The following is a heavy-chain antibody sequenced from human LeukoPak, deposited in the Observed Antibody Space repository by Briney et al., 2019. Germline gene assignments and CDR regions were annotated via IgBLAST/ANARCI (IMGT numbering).Heavy chain of an antibody. CDR2: ISSSGSTI. J-gene: IGHJ4*02. V-gene: IGHV3-48*04. CDR3: AILWFGERFDY. CDR1: GFTFSSYG. Sequence: GRSLRLSCAASGFTFSSYGMHWVRQAPGKGLEWVSYISSSGSTIYYADSVKGRFTISRDNAKNSLYLQMNSLRAEDTAVYYCAILWFGERFDYWGQGTLVTVSS. D-gene: IGHD3-10*01.